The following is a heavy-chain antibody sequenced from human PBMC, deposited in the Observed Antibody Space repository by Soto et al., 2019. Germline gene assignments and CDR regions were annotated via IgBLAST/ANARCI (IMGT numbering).Heavy chain of an antibody. CDR1: TLGAYA. CDR3: ARYRLAADLSDFDY. Sequence: TLGAYAMSWVRQAPGQGLEWVGSIRSRAYGGTTEYAASVKGRFTISRDASKSIAYLQMDSLKTEDTAMYFCARYRLAADLSDFDYWGQGTLVTVSS. D-gene: IGHD3-16*01. J-gene: IGHJ4*02. CDR2: IRSRAYGGTT. V-gene: IGHV3-49*04.